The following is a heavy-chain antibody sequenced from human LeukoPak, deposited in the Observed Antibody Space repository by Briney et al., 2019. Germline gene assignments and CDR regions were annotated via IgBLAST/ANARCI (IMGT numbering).Heavy chain of an antibody. CDR3: ARDNMRDGGIAAAGTDY. D-gene: IGHD6-13*01. J-gene: IGHJ4*02. CDR2: ISGSGGST. CDR1: GFTFSSYA. Sequence: GGSLRLSCAASGFTFSSYAMSWVRQAPGKGLEWVSAISGSGGSTYYADSVKGRFTISRDNSKNTLYLQMNSLRAEGTAVYYCARDNMRDGGIAAAGTDYWGQGTLVTVSS. V-gene: IGHV3-23*01.